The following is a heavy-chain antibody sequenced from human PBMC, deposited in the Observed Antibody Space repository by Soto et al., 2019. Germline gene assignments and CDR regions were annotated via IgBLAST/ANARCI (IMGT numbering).Heavy chain of an antibody. V-gene: IGHV1-69*13. D-gene: IGHD6-6*01. CDR3: ARGTSIAARYFDY. CDR1: GGTFSSYA. J-gene: IGHJ4*02. CDR2: IIPIFGTA. Sequence: SVKVSCKSSGGTFSSYAISWVRQAPGQGLEWMGGIIPIFGTANYAQKFQGRVTITADESTSTAYMELSSLRSEDTAVYYCARGTSIAARYFDYWGQGTLVTVSS.